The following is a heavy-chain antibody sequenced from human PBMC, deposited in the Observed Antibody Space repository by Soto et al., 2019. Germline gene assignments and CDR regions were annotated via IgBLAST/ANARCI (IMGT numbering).Heavy chain of an antibody. Sequence: QVQLVESGGGVVQPGGSLRLSCAASGFTLSSHGMQWVRQAPGKGLEWVAVVSYDGGTKYYAESVKGRFTISRDNSKNTLYLQMNSRRAEDTAVYYCVKEFGVAGSSYESFFDYWGQGTLVTVSS. J-gene: IGHJ4*02. CDR2: VSYDGGTK. D-gene: IGHD5-18*01. CDR1: GFTLSSHG. CDR3: VKEFGVAGSSYESFFDY. V-gene: IGHV3-30*18.